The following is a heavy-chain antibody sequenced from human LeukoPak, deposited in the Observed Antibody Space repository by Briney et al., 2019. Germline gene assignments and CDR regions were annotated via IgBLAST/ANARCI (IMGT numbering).Heavy chain of an antibody. D-gene: IGHD4-17*01. CDR2: IYPGDSDT. CDR3: ARRNFGDYIDSFDI. V-gene: IGHV5-51*01. Sequence: GESLKISCKASGYTFINYWIGWVRQMPGKGLEWMGIIYPGDSDTRYSPSFQGQVTLSADKSISTTYLQWNSLRSSDTAIYYCARRNFGDYIDSFDIWGQGTMVTASS. CDR1: GYTFINYW. J-gene: IGHJ3*02.